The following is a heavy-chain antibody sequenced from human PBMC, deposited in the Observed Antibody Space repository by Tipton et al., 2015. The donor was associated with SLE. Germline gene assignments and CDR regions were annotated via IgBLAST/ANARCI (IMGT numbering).Heavy chain of an antibody. D-gene: IGHD3-16*01. Sequence: TLSLTCTVSGGSISNHYWNWFRQPPGKGLEWIGNIHYSESTNYNPSLKSRVTISVDSSKNQCSLKLNSVTAADTAVYYCAREGERMMDAFDIWGQGTMVTVSS. J-gene: IGHJ3*02. CDR1: GGSISNHY. CDR2: IHYSEST. CDR3: AREGERMMDAFDI. V-gene: IGHV4-59*11.